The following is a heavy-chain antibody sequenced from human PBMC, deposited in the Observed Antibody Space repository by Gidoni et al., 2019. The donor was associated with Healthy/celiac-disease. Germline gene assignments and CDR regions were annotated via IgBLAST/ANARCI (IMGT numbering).Heavy chain of an antibody. CDR2: ISSSSSYI. J-gene: IGHJ6*02. V-gene: IGHV3-21*01. D-gene: IGHD2-2*01. Sequence: EVQLVESGGGLVKPGGSLRLSCAASGFTFSSYSMNWVRPAPGKGLEWVSSISSSSSYIYYADSVKGRFTISRDNAKNSLYLQMNSLRAEDTAVYYCARDKDPGYCSSTSCFYYYYYGMDVWGQGTTVTVSS. CDR3: ARDKDPGYCSSTSCFYYYYYGMDV. CDR1: GFTFSSYS.